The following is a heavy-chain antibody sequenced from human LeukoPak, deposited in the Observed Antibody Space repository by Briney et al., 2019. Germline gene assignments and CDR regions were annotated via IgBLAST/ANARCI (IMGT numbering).Heavy chain of an antibody. D-gene: IGHD6-13*01. V-gene: IGHV5-51*01. CDR3: ARRQRGQLEPSDAFDI. Sequence: GESLKSSCKGSGYSFTSYWIGWVRQMPGKGLEWMGIIYPGDSDTRYSPSFQGQVTISADKSISTAYLQWSGLKASDTAMYYCARRQRGQLEPSDAFDIWGQGTMVIVSS. J-gene: IGHJ3*02. CDR1: GYSFTSYW. CDR2: IYPGDSDT.